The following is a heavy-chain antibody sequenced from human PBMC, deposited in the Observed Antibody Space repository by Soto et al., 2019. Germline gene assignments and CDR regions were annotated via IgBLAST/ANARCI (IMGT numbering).Heavy chain of an antibody. V-gene: IGHV1-69*01. J-gene: IGHJ6*02. CDR1: GGTFNNFA. CDR3: ATATISPVSPTLYHYGMDV. D-gene: IGHD3-16*01. Sequence: QVQLVQSGAEVKKPGSSVKVSCQASGGTFNNFAFTWVRQAPGQGLEWLGGIMPVFHTTNIAQTFQDRITVTADDFTTTVYMEMTSLRYDDTAVYYCATATISPVSPTLYHYGMDVWGQGTTVTVSS. CDR2: IMPVFHTT.